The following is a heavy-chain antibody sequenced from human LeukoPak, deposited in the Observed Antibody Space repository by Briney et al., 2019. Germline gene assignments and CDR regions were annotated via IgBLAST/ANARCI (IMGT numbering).Heavy chain of an antibody. D-gene: IGHD6-19*01. J-gene: IGHJ4*02. CDR3: ARARLAVAGGTSYYFDY. Sequence: ASVKVSXKASGYTFTGYYMHWVRQAPGQGLEWIGRINPNSGGTNYAQKFQGRVTMTRDTSISTAFMELSRLRSDDTAVYYCARARLAVAGGTSYYFDYWGQGTLVTVSS. CDR2: INPNSGGT. V-gene: IGHV1-2*06. CDR1: GYTFTGYY.